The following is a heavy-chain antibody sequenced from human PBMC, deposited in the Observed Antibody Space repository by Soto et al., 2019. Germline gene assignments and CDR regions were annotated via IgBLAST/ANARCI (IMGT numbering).Heavy chain of an antibody. Sequence: HVQVQESGPGLVKPSETLSLTCTVSGGSMNNYYWSWIRQSPGGGLEWIAYIYYSGSTNYNPSFKSRVIVSVDTSRNQFSLRLSSLTAADTAVYFCARWHSSSGYYGMDVWGQGTTVTVSS. V-gene: IGHV4-59*01. CDR1: GGSMNNYY. CDR2: IYYSGST. J-gene: IGHJ6*02. CDR3: ARWHSSSGYYGMDV. D-gene: IGHD2-2*01.